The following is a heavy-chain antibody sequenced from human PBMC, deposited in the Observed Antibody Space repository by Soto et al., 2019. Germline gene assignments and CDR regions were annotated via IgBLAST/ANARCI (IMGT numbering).Heavy chain of an antibody. D-gene: IGHD1-7*01. Sequence: GGSLRLSCIASGFTFRSYAMHWVRQAPGKGLEWVALISHYGSETYYVDSVKGRFTISRDNSKNTLYLQMDSLKTQDTAMYYCANWNYFGDFWGQGTLVTVSS. V-gene: IGHV3-30*18. J-gene: IGHJ4*02. CDR3: ANWNYFGDF. CDR1: GFTFRSYA. CDR2: ISHYGSET.